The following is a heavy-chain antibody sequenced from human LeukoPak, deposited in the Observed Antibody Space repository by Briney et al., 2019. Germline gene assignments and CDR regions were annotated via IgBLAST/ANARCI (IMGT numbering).Heavy chain of an antibody. D-gene: IGHD1-14*01. V-gene: IGHV4-38-2*02. Sequence: SETLSLTCNVSGYSISSGYYWGWIRQPPGKGLEWIGSIYHSGSTYYNPSLKSRVTISVGTSKNQFSLMLSSVTAAHTAVYYCARTWNHVLDYWGQGTLVTVSS. CDR1: GYSISSGYY. CDR2: IYHSGST. J-gene: IGHJ4*02. CDR3: ARTWNHVLDY.